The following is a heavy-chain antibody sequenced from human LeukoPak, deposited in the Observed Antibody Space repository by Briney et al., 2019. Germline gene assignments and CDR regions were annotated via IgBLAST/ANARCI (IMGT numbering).Heavy chain of an antibody. CDR3: ARDRGYSYGYGLDY. V-gene: IGHV3-30*01. CDR2: ISYDGSNK. J-gene: IGHJ4*02. D-gene: IGHD5-18*01. CDR1: GLTFSTYA. Sequence: GGSLRLSCAASGLTFSTYAIHWVRQAPGKGLEWVAVISYDGSNKYYADSVKGRFTISRDNSKNTLYLQMNSLRAEDTAVYYCARDRGYSYGYGLDYWGQGTLVTVSS.